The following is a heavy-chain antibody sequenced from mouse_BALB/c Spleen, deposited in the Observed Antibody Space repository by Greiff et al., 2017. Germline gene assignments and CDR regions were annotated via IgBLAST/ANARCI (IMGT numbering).Heavy chain of an antibody. J-gene: IGHJ2*01. CDR2: INPYNDGT. Sequence: EVQLQQSGPELVKPGASVKMSCKASGYTFTSYVMHWVKQKPGQGLEWIGYINPYNDGTKYNEKFKGKATLTSDKSSSTAYMELSSLTSEDSAVYYCARGGTTVEYYFDYWGQGTTLTVSS. V-gene: IGHV1-14*01. CDR3: ARGGTTVEYYFDY. D-gene: IGHD1-1*01. CDR1: GYTFTSYV.